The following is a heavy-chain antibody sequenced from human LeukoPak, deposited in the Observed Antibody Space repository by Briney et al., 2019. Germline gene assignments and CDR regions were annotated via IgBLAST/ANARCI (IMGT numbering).Heavy chain of an antibody. Sequence: GGSLRLSCAASGFTFSSCSMNWVRQAPGKGLEWVSSISSSSSYIYYADSVKGRFTISRDNAKNSLYLQMNSLRAEDTAVYYCAGNLGYCSSTSCYAFDYWGQGTLVTVSS. D-gene: IGHD2-2*01. CDR2: ISSSSSYI. CDR1: GFTFSSCS. CDR3: AGNLGYCSSTSCYAFDY. V-gene: IGHV3-21*01. J-gene: IGHJ4*02.